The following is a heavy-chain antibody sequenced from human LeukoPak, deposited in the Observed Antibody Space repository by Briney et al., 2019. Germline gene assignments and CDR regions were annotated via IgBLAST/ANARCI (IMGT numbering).Heavy chain of an antibody. CDR3: AGQSGSYYFDY. D-gene: IGHD1-26*01. Sequence: SETLSLTCTVSGYSISSGYYWGWIRQPPGKGLEWIGSIYHSGSTYYNPSPKSRVTISVDTSKNQFSLKLSSVTAADTAVYYCAGQSGSYYFDYWGQGTLVTVSS. J-gene: IGHJ4*02. V-gene: IGHV4-38-2*02. CDR1: GYSISSGYY. CDR2: IYHSGST.